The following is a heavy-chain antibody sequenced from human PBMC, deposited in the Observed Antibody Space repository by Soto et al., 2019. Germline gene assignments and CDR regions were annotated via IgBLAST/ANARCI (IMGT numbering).Heavy chain of an antibody. V-gene: IGHV3-23*01. CDR3: AKHYNWNYIGYFDY. CDR2: ITNTGGRA. Sequence: GGSLRLSCAASGFTFSNFAMSWVRQAPGRGLEWVSTITNTGGRAYYADSVKGRFTISRDNSKSTLFLQMSSLRAEDAALYYCAKHYNWNYIGYFDYWGQGTLVTVSS. J-gene: IGHJ4*02. D-gene: IGHD1-7*01. CDR1: GFTFSNFA.